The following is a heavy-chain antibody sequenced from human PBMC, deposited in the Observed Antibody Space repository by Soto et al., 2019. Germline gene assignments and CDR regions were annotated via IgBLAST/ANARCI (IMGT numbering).Heavy chain of an antibody. Sequence: QLQLQESGPGLVKPSETLSLTCTVSCGSISSTSYYWVCIRQPPGKGLEWIGSFYYSGNTYYNPSLKSRVTISVATSENQFSLKLNSVNAADTAVYYCARQVVDGTVAGTGSFDYWGPGTMVTVSS. CDR2: FYYSGNT. CDR3: ARQVVDGTVAGTGSFDY. J-gene: IGHJ4*02. V-gene: IGHV4-39*01. CDR1: CGSISSTSYY. D-gene: IGHD6-19*01.